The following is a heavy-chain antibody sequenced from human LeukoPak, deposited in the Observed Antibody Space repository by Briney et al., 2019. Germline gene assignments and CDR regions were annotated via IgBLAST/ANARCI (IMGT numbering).Heavy chain of an antibody. D-gene: IGHD3-22*01. CDR3: ATVGSDSHGDYYYGMDV. CDR2: FDPEDGET. V-gene: IGHV1-24*01. J-gene: IGHJ6*02. Sequence: ASEKVSCKVSGYTLTELSMHWVRQAPGKGLEWMGGFDPEDGETIYAQKFQGRVTMTEDTSTDTAYMELSSLRSEDTAVYYCATVGSDSHGDYYYGMDVWGQGTTVTVSS. CDR1: GYTLTELS.